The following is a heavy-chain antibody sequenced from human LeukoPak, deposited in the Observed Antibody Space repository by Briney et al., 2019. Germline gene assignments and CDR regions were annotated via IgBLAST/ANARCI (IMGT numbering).Heavy chain of an antibody. CDR2: IYYSGST. Sequence: SQTLSLTCTVSVGSISSYYWSWIRQPPGKGLECIGYIYYSGSTNYNPSLKSRVTISVDTSKNQFSLKLSSVTAADTAVYYCARTRRGDYVLGWYLDLWGRGTLVTVSS. CDR1: VGSISSYY. CDR3: ARTRRGDYVLGWYLDL. J-gene: IGHJ2*01. V-gene: IGHV4-59*01. D-gene: IGHD4-17*01.